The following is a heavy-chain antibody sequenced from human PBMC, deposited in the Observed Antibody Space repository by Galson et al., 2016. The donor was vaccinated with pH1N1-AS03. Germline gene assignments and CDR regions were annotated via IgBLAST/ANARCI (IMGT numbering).Heavy chain of an antibody. Sequence: SLRLSCAASGFALIDYSMHWVRQAPGKGLEWVSSIDPTSTYIYYADSPTGRFTISRDNAFNSPYLQMNSLRVADTAVYFCTRSAPRGGHEPFDFWGQGTLVTVSP. CDR3: TRSAPRGGHEPFDF. D-gene: IGHD5-12*01. CDR1: GFALIDYS. J-gene: IGHJ4*02. CDR2: IDPTSTYI. V-gene: IGHV3-21*01.